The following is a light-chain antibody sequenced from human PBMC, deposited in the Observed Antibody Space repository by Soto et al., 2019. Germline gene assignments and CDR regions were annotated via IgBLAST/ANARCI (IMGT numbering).Light chain of an antibody. CDR3: QQYNSWPLT. Sequence: EIVMTQSPATLSVSPGERATLSCRASQSISSNLAWYQQKPGQAPRLLISGASTRATGIPARFSGSGSGTEFTLTISSLQSEDFAVYYCQQYNSWPLTFGGGTKV. CDR1: QSISSN. CDR2: GAS. V-gene: IGKV3-15*01. J-gene: IGKJ4*01.